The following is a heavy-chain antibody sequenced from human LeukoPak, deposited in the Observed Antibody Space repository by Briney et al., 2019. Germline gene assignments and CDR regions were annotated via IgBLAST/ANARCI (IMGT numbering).Heavy chain of an antibody. Sequence: GGSLRLSCAASGFTFSDYYMSWIRQAPGKGLEWVSYISSSGSTIYYAESVKGRFTISRDNAKNSLYLQMNSLRAADTAVYYCARDLGYYDSSGDYRGAEYFQHWGQGTLVTVSS. CDR3: ARDLGYYDSSGDYRGAEYFQH. D-gene: IGHD3-22*01. J-gene: IGHJ1*01. CDR1: GFTFSDYY. CDR2: ISSSGSTI. V-gene: IGHV3-11*01.